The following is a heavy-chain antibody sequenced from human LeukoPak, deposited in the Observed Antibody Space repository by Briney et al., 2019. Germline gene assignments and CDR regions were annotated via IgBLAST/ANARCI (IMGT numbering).Heavy chain of an antibody. CDR1: GGSISSGTYY. V-gene: IGHV4-61*02. CDR2: IYTSGST. J-gene: IGHJ4*02. Sequence: PWETLSLTCTVSGGSISSGTYYWSWIRQPAGKGLEWIGRIYTSGSTNYNPSLKSRITISVDTSKNQFSLKLNSVTAADTAVYYCTRTSITMMGYYFDYWGQGTLVTVSS. CDR3: TRTSITMMGYYFDY. D-gene: IGHD3-22*01.